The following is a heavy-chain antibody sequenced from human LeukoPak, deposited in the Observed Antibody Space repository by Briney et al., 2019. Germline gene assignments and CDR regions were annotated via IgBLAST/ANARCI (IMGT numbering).Heavy chain of an antibody. D-gene: IGHD2-15*01. CDR3: AKDSVPVGYCSGGSCYTSLDY. Sequence: QTGRSLRLSCAASGFTFSSYAMSWVRQAPGKGLEWVSAVSGSGGSTYYADSVKGRFTISRDNSKNTLYLQMNSLRAEDTAAYYCAKDSVPVGYCSGGSCYTSLDYWGQGTLVTVSS. J-gene: IGHJ4*02. CDR1: GFTFSSYA. CDR2: VSGSGGST. V-gene: IGHV3-23*01.